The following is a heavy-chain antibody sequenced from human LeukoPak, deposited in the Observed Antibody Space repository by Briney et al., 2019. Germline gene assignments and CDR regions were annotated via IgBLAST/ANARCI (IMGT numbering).Heavy chain of an antibody. V-gene: IGHV3-23*01. J-gene: IGHJ4*02. CDR1: GFTFSSYA. Sequence: SGGSLRLFCAASGFTFSSYAMSWVRQAPGKGLEWVSTITGSGGTTYYADSVKGRFTISRDNSKNTLYLQMNSLRAEDTAVYYCAREGTPNIAVAGTWSYWGQGTLVTVSS. CDR2: ITGSGGTT. CDR3: AREGTPNIAVAGTWSY. D-gene: IGHD6-19*01.